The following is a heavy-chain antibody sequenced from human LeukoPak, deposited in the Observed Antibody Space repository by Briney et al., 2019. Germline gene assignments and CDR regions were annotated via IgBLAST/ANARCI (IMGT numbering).Heavy chain of an antibody. CDR1: EFTFSSSW. V-gene: IGHV3-74*01. CDR2: VNGDGTGT. Sequence: GGSLRLSCAASEFTFSSSWMHWVRQAPGKGLIWVSRVNGDGTGTIYADSVKGRFTISRDNAKSTLYLQMNSLRAEDTAVYYCARDRRLWNMDVWGTGTTVTISS. J-gene: IGHJ6*03. D-gene: IGHD4/OR15-4a*01. CDR3: ARDRRLWNMDV.